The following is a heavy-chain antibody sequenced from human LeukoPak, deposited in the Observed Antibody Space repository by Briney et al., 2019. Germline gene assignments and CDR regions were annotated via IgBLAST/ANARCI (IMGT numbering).Heavy chain of an antibody. J-gene: IGHJ6*02. V-gene: IGHV3-23*01. D-gene: IGHD3-3*01. CDR2: ISGSDGST. CDR1: GFTFSSYA. CDR3: AKDNDFWSHGYGMDV. Sequence: GGSLRLSCAASGFTFSSYATSWVRQAPGKGLEWVSAISGSDGSTYYADSVKGRFTISRDNSKNTLYLQMNSLRAEDTAVYYCAKDNDFWSHGYGMDVWGQGTTVTVSS.